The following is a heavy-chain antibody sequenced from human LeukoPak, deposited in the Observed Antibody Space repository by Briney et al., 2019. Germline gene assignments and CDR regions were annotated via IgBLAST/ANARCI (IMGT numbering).Heavy chain of an antibody. CDR3: ARDSALWFGGRYYYYMDV. Sequence: PGGSLRLSCAASGFTFSSYEMNWVRQAPGKGLEWVSYISSSGSTIYYADSVKGRFTISRDNAKNSLYLQMNSLRAEDTAVYYCARDSALWFGGRYYYYMDVWGKGTTVTISS. CDR2: ISSSGSTI. J-gene: IGHJ6*03. CDR1: GFTFSSYE. V-gene: IGHV3-48*03. D-gene: IGHD3-10*01.